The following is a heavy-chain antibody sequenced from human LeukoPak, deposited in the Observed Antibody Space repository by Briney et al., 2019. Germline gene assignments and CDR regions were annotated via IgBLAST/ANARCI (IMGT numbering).Heavy chain of an antibody. Sequence: QSGDSLRLSCAASGFTFTKYWMTWVRQAPGKGLEWVGNIKQDGSDKNYMDSVKGRFTISRDSTKNSVYLQMSSLRAEDTAVYYCAREVWGPEYWGQGTLVTVSS. D-gene: IGHD1-14*01. V-gene: IGHV3-7*01. CDR2: IKQDGSDK. CDR3: AREVWGPEY. J-gene: IGHJ4*02. CDR1: GFTFTKYW.